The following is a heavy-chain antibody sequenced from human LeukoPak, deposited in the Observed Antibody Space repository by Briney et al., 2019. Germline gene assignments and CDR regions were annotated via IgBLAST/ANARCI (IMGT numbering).Heavy chain of an antibody. CDR2: IRKDGSEK. CDR3: AKDGTAAGLYFDL. D-gene: IGHD6-13*01. CDR1: GFTFTDYW. J-gene: IGHJ4*01. V-gene: IGHV3-7*04. Sequence: PGGSLRLSCAVSGFTFTDYWMNWVSQAPGKGLEWVASIRKDGSEKTYVDSVKGRFTISRDNTKNSLSLQVNSLRVEDTAVYYCAKDGTAAGLYFDLWGQGTLVTVSS.